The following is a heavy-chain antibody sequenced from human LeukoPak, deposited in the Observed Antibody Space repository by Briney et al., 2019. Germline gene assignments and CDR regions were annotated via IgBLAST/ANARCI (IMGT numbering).Heavy chain of an antibody. CDR3: AKGPPDSSGYPDY. D-gene: IGHD3-22*01. V-gene: IGHV3-30*02. CDR1: GFTFSSYG. J-gene: IGHJ4*02. CDR2: IRYDGSNK. Sequence: GGSLRLSCAASGFTFSSYGMHWVRQAPGKGLEWVAFIRYDGSNKYYADSVKGRFTISRDNSKNTLYLQMNSLRAEDTAVYYCAKGPPDSSGYPDYWGQGTLVTVSS.